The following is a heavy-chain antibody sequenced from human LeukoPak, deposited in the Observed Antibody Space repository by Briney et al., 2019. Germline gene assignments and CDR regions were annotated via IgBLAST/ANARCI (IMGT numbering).Heavy chain of an antibody. CDR2: ISSSSSYI. V-gene: IGHV3-21*01. D-gene: IGHD2-15*01. Sequence: GTSLRLSCAVSGFSFSHYAIHWVRQPPGKGLEWVSSISSSSSYIYYADSVKGRFTISRDNAKNSLYLQMNSLRAEDTAVYYCARAVLPYCSGGSCYLGYWGQGTLVTVSS. CDR3: ARAVLPYCSGGSCYLGY. J-gene: IGHJ4*02. CDR1: GFSFSHYA.